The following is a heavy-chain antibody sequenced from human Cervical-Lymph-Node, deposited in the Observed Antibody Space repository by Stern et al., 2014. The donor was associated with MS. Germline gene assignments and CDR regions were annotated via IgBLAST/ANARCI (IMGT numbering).Heavy chain of an antibody. J-gene: IGHJ5*02. CDR1: GYTFSNYG. CDR2: ISGYNDNT. D-gene: IGHD6-19*01. CDR3: ARDPRVAVAGTGGGFDP. Sequence: VQLVESGAEVKKPGASVKVSCKSSGYTFSNYGISWVRQAPGQGLEWMGWISGYNDNTNYGEKFQGRVTMTTDTSTNTAYMELRSLRSDDTAVYYCARDPRVAVAGTGGGFDPWGQGTLVTVSS. V-gene: IGHV1-18*01.